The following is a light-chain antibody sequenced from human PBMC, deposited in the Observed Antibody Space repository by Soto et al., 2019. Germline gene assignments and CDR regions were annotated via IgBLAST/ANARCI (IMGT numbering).Light chain of an antibody. CDR2: GAS. Sequence: EILLTQSPATLSLSPGERGTLSWRASQSVSSYLAWYQQKPGQAPRLIIYGASTRATGIPARFSGSESGTEFTLTISSLQSEDFAVYYCQQYNNWPPGTFGQGTKV. V-gene: IGKV3-15*01. CDR1: QSVSSY. CDR3: QQYNNWPPGT. J-gene: IGKJ1*01.